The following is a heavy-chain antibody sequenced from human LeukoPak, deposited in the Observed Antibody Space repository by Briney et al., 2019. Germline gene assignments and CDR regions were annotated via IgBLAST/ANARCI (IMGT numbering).Heavy chain of an antibody. CDR2: IYTSGST. CDR3: ASYYYYDSSGYNWFDP. J-gene: IGHJ5*02. Sequence: SETLSLTCTVSGGSISSNSYYWSWIRQPAGKGLEWIGRIYTSGSTDYNPSLKSRVTISVDTSKNQFSLKLSSVTAADTAVYYCASYYYYDSSGYNWFDPWGQGTLVTVSS. V-gene: IGHV4-61*02. D-gene: IGHD3-22*01. CDR1: GGSISSNSYY.